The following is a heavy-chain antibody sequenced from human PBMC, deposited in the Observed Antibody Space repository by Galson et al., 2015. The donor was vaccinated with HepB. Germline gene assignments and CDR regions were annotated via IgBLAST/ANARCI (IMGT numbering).Heavy chain of an antibody. Sequence: SLRLSCAASGFTFNNYALHWVRQAPGKGLEWVALISYDGRNKYYADSVTARFTISRDNSKATLYLQMNSLRSEDTAVFYCAMDGPSYYNDTSGYYVGYWGQGTLVTVSS. CDR3: AMDGPSYYNDTSGYYVGY. CDR1: GFTFNNYA. V-gene: IGHV3-30*04. D-gene: IGHD3-22*01. CDR2: ISYDGRNK. J-gene: IGHJ4*02.